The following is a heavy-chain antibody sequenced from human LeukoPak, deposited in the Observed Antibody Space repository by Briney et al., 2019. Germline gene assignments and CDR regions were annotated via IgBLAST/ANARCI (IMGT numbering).Heavy chain of an antibody. V-gene: IGHV3-30*02. J-gene: IGHJ5*02. CDR3: AKDSSIFGVVTQYNWFDP. Sequence: PGGSLRLSCAASGFTFSSYGMHWVRQAPGKGLEWVAFIRYDGSNKYYADSVKGRFTISRDNSKNTLYLQMNSLRAEDTAVYYCAKDSSIFGVVTQYNWFDPWGQGTLVTVSS. D-gene: IGHD3-3*01. CDR2: IRYDGSNK. CDR1: GFTFSSYG.